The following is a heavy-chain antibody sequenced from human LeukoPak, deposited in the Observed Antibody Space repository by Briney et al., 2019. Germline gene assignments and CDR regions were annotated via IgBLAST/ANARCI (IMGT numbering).Heavy chain of an antibody. CDR3: VRNLAVAGTCFDS. V-gene: IGHV3-7*03. CDR2: IKQDGSDR. CDR1: GFTFSNDW. D-gene: IGHD6-19*01. J-gene: IGHJ4*02. Sequence: GGSLRLSCAASGFTFSNDWMSWVRQAPGTGLEWVANIKQDGSDRNYVTSVRGRFTISRDNAERSLYLQMNSLRAEDTALYYCVRNLAVAGTCFDSWGQGNLVTVSS.